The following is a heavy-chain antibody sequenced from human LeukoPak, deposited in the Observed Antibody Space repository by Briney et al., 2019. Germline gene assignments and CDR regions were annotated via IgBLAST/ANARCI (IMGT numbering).Heavy chain of an antibody. D-gene: IGHD3-9*01. CDR3: AKEILAGYYLDS. CDR1: GFTFSSYG. Sequence: GGSLRLSCAASGFTFSSYGMQWVRQAPGKGPEWVAVVSYDGSIAYYADSVRGRFTISRDNAKNTLYLQMNSLRAEDTAVYYCAKEILAGYYLDSWGQGTLITVSS. V-gene: IGHV3-30*18. J-gene: IGHJ4*02. CDR2: VSYDGSIA.